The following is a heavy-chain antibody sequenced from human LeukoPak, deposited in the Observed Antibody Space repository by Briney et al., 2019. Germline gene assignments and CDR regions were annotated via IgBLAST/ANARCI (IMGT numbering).Heavy chain of an antibody. CDR3: ARGRGSYYDSSDSIPVY. J-gene: IGHJ4*02. CDR2: IIPIFGTA. V-gene: IGHV1-69*13. CDR1: GGTFISYA. Sequence: ASVKVSCKASGGTFISYAISWVRQAPGQGLEWMGGIIPIFGTANYAQKFQGRVTITADESTSTAYMELGSLRSEDTAVYYCARGRGSYYDSSDSIPVYWGQGTLVTVSS. D-gene: IGHD3-22*01.